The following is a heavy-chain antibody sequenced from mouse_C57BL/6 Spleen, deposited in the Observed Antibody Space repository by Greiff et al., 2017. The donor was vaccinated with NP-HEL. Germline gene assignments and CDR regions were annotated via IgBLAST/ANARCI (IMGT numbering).Heavy chain of an antibody. J-gene: IGHJ4*01. CDR1: GYTFTSYW. D-gene: IGHD3-2*01. V-gene: IGHV1-69*01. Sequence: VQLQQPGAELVMPGASVKLSCKASGYTFTSYWMHWVKQRPGQGLEWIGEIDPSDSYTNYNQKFKGKSTLTVDKSPSTAYMQLSSLTSEDAAVYYCARGPDSYARDYWGQGTSVTVAS. CDR3: ARGPDSYARDY. CDR2: IDPSDSYT.